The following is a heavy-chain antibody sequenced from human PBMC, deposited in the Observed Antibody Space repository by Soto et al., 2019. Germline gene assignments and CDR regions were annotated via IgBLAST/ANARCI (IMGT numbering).Heavy chain of an antibody. V-gene: IGHV1-18*01. CDR2: ISAYNGNT. J-gene: IGHJ4*02. CDR1: GYTFTSYG. D-gene: IGHD3-22*01. CDR3: ARDFPVYYDSSGRLGGVDY. Sequence: ASVKVSCKASGYTFTSYGISWVRQAPGQGLEWMGWISAYNGNTNYAQKLQGRVTMTTDTSTSTAYMELRSLRSDDTAVYYCARDFPVYYDSSGRLGGVDYWGQGTLVTVSS.